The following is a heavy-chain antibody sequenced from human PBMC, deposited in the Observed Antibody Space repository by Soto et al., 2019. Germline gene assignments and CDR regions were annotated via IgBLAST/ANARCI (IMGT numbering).Heavy chain of an antibody. CDR2: ISWNSGSI. D-gene: IGHD3-3*01. CDR3: AKGGFLEWISYGMDV. CDR1: GFTFDDYA. J-gene: IGHJ6*02. Sequence: GGSLRVSCAASGFTFDDYAMHWVRQAPGKGLEWVSGISWNSGSIGYADSVKGRFTISRDNAKNSLYLQMNSLRAEDTALYYCAKGGFLEWISYGMDVWGQGTTVTVSS. V-gene: IGHV3-9*01.